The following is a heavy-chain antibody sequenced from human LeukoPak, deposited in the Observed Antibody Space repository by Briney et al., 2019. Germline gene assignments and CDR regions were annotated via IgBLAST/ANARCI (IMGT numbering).Heavy chain of an antibody. CDR3: ARNGVNYYYDSSGYPRKGDNWFDP. D-gene: IGHD3-22*01. J-gene: IGHJ5*02. Sequence: SETLSLTCAVYGGSFSGYYWSWIRQPPGKGLEWIGEINHSGSTNYNPSLKSRVTISVDTSKNQFSLKLSSVTAADTAVYYCARNGVNYYYDSSGYPRKGDNWFDPWGQGTLVTVSS. V-gene: IGHV4-34*01. CDR2: INHSGST. CDR1: GGSFSGYY.